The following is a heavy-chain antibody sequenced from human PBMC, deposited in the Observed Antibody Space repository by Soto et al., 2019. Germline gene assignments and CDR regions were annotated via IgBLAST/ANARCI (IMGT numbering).Heavy chain of an antibody. D-gene: IGHD3-16*01. Sequence: GGSLRLSCAASGFTFSNYAMTWVRQGPGKGLEWVSGISGSGGRSYYADSVKGRFTISRDNSKSTLYLQMNSLRAEDTAVYYCAKAYFVWSSEQPYYFDYWGRGTLVTVSS. CDR1: GFTFSNYA. V-gene: IGHV3-23*01. CDR2: ISGSGGRS. CDR3: AKAYFVWSSEQPYYFDY. J-gene: IGHJ4*02.